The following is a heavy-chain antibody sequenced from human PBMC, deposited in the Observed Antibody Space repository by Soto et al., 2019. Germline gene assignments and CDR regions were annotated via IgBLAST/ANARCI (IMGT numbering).Heavy chain of an antibody. J-gene: IGHJ6*02. CDR3: ARTYGMDV. Sequence: EVQLLESGGGLVQPGGSLRLSCAASGFTFSSYTMTWVRQAPGKGLEWVSSISGSGGGTYYADSVKGRFTISRDNYKSTLYLQMNSLRAEDTAVYYCARTYGMDVWGQGTTVTVSS. CDR1: GFTFSSYT. CDR2: ISGSGGGT. V-gene: IGHV3-23*01.